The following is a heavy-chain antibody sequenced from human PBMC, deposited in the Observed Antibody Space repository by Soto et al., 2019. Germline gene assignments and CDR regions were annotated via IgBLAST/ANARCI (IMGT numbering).Heavy chain of an antibody. D-gene: IGHD2-15*01. CDR1: GFTFSSCT. J-gene: IGHJ6*02. V-gene: IGHV3-21*01. CDR3: SGCSGGACHQTYGMDV. Sequence: EVHLVESGGGLVKPGGSLRLSCAVSGFTFSSCTMNWVRQAPGKGLEWVSSISPSTSHIYYADSVKDRFTISRDNAKNPLFLQMNRLRAEDTAVYYCSGCSGGACHQTYGMDVWGQGTTVTVSS. CDR2: ISPSTSHI.